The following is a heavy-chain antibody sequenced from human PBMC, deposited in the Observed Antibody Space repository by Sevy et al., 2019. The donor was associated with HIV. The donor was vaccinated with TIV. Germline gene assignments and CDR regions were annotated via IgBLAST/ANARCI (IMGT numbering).Heavy chain of an antibody. J-gene: IGHJ6*02. CDR2: INSHGTIT. D-gene: IGHD3-3*01. CDR1: GFTFSSHW. CDR3: ASGQVLRFLEWPTYGMDV. Sequence: GGSLRLSCAASGFTFSSHWMFWVRQAPGKGLVWVSHINSHGTITNYADSVKGRFTISTDNAKNTVYLQINSLRAEDTAVYYCASGQVLRFLEWPTYGMDVWGQGTMVTVSS. V-gene: IGHV3-74*01.